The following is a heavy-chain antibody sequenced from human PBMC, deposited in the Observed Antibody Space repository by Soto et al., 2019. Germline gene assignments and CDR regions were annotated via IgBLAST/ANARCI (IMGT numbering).Heavy chain of an antibody. D-gene: IGHD3-22*01. CDR3: ARDRRDYYYDSSGYYYPAY. Sequence: GTSVMVSWKDSGGTFSCCGISWVRQAPGRGLEWVGGIIPIFGTANYAQKFQGRVTVTADESTSTAYMELSSLRSEDTAVYYCARDRRDYYYDSSGYYYPAYWGQGTLVTVSS. CDR2: IIPIFGTA. CDR1: GGTFSCCG. V-gene: IGHV1-69*01. J-gene: IGHJ4*02.